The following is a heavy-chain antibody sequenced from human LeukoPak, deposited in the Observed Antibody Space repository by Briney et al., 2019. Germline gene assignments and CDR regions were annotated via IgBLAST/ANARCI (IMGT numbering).Heavy chain of an antibody. CDR3: AKGPRGTYYYDSSSQFDY. V-gene: IGHV3-23*01. CDR1: GFTFSSYA. J-gene: IGHJ4*02. Sequence: SGGSLRLSCAASGFTFSSYAMSWVRQAPGKGLEWVSAISGSGGSTYYADSVKGRFTISRDNSKNTLYLQMNSLRAEDTAVYYCAKGPRGTYYYDSSSQFDYWGQGTLVTVSS. D-gene: IGHD3-22*01. CDR2: ISGSGGST.